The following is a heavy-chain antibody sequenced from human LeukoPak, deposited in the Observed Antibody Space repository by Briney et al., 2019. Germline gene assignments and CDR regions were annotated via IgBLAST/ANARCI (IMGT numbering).Heavy chain of an antibody. V-gene: IGHV1-69*04. D-gene: IGHD3-22*01. CDR3: ARAAGDSSAYYSDY. J-gene: IGHJ4*02. CDR1: GGTFSSYA. Sequence: GASVKVSCKASGGTFSSYAISWVRQAPGQGLEWMGRIIPILGIANYAQKFQGRVTITADKSTSTAYMELSSLRSEDTAVYYCARAAGDSSAYYSDYWGQGTLVTVSS. CDR2: IIPILGIA.